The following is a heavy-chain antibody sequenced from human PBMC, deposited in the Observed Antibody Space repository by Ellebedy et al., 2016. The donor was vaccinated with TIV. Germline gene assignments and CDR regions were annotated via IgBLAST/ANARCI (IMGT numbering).Heavy chain of an antibody. V-gene: IGHV3-48*01. CDR2: ITSRSDTI. CDR3: ARAPSYLGDIVVVPAANLRAYYYGMDV. Sequence: GESLKISCAGSGFTFSSYAMNWVRQAPGKGLEWVSYITSRSDTIYYADSVKGRFTVSRDNAKNSLYLQMNSLRAEDTAVYYCARAPSYLGDIVVVPAANLRAYYYGMDVWGQGTTVTVSS. D-gene: IGHD2-2*01. CDR1: GFTFSSYA. J-gene: IGHJ6*02.